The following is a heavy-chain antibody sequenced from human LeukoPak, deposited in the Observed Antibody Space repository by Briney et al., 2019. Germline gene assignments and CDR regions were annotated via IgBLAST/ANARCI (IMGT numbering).Heavy chain of an antibody. D-gene: IGHD2-2*01. CDR3: AKDLARYCSSSSCMGDY. V-gene: IGHV3-30*02. CDR2: IRYDGSNK. Sequence: GGSLRLSCAASGFTFSNYGMHWVRQAPGKGLEWVAFIRYDGSNKYYADSVKGRFTISRDNSKNTLYLQMNNLRAEDTAVYYCAKDLARYCSSSSCMGDYWGQGTLVTVSS. CDR1: GFTFSNYG. J-gene: IGHJ4*02.